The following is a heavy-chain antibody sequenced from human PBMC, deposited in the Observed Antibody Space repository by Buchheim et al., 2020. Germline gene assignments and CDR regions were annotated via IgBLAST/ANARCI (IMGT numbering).Heavy chain of an antibody. D-gene: IGHD3-22*01. Sequence: QVQLVESGGGVVQPGRSLRLSCAASGFTFSSYGMHWVRQAPGKGLEWVAVISYDGSNKYYADSVKGRFTMSRDNSKNTLYLRMNSLRAEDTAVYYCAKIDSGLYYYDSSGYLDYWGQGTL. CDR3: AKIDSGLYYYDSSGYLDY. CDR1: GFTFSSYG. CDR2: ISYDGSNK. J-gene: IGHJ4*02. V-gene: IGHV3-30*18.